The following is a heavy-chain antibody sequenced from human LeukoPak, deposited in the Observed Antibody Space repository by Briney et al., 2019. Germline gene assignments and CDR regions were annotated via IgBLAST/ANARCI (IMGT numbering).Heavy chain of an antibody. CDR3: GKTTVGYSSGQKPAWPVDY. J-gene: IGHJ4*02. Sequence: SGGSLRLCCEASGFTFGSHAMYWVRQAPGKGLEWVAGIFGSGGSPHYADPVKGRFTISRDNSRNTVYLQINSPRAEDSAVYYCGKTTVGYSSGQKPAWPVDYWGQGTLVTVSS. D-gene: IGHD5-18*01. CDR2: IFGSGGSP. V-gene: IGHV3-23*01. CDR1: GFTFGSHA.